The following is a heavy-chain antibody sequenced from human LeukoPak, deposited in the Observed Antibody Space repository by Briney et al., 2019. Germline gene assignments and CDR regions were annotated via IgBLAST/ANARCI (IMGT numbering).Heavy chain of an antibody. Sequence: SETLSLTCTVSGGSMSSYYWSWIRQPPGKGLEWIGYIYYSGNTNYNPSLKSRVTMSVDTSKNQFSLKLSSVTAADTAVYYCARGAYGSGSTALFDYWGQGTLVTVSS. J-gene: IGHJ4*02. V-gene: IGHV4-59*12. CDR1: GGSMSSYY. CDR2: IYYSGNT. D-gene: IGHD3-10*01. CDR3: ARGAYGSGSTALFDY.